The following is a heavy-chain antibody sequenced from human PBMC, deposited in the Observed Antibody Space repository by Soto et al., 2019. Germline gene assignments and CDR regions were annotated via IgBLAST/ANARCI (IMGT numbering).Heavy chain of an antibody. CDR3: ARDESYYYGSGSYYNKHYYYYCMDV. V-gene: IGHV4-59*01. CDR1: GGSISSNY. CDR2: IYYSGST. D-gene: IGHD3-10*01. J-gene: IGHJ6*02. Sequence: LSLTCTVSGGSISSNYWSWIRQPPGKGLEWIGYIYYSGSTNYNPSLKSRVTISVDTSKNQFSLNLSSVTAADTAVYFCARDESYYYGSGSYYNKHYYYYCMDVWGQGTTVTVSS.